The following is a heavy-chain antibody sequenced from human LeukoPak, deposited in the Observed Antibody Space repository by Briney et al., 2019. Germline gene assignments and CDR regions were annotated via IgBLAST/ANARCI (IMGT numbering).Heavy chain of an antibody. CDR1: GFTFSRHW. CDR2: IKQGGNEK. V-gene: IGHV3-7*01. D-gene: IGHD2-2*01. Sequence: GGSLRLSCAASGFTFSRHWMSWVRQAPGKGLEWVADIKQGGNEKNYLDSVKGRFTISRDDAKNSLYLQMNSLRAEDTAVYYCARDLSKLGYCSSTSCTYYYYYYYMDVWGKGTTVTVSS. J-gene: IGHJ6*03. CDR3: ARDLSKLGYCSSTSCTYYYYYYYMDV.